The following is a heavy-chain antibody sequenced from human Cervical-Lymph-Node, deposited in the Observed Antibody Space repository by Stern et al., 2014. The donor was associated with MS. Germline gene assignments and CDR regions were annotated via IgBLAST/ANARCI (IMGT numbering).Heavy chain of an antibody. V-gene: IGHV4-61*02. Sequence: QLQLQESGPGLVKPSQTLSLTCTVSGGSISSGSYYWSWIRQPAGKGLEWIGRIYTSGSTHYNPSPKSRVPITVDTSKTQFPLKLSSVTAADTAVYYCARDCRLRYFDNYGMDVWGQGTTVTVSS. D-gene: IGHD3-9*01. CDR2: IYTSGST. CDR1: GGSISSGSYY. CDR3: ARDCRLRYFDNYGMDV. J-gene: IGHJ6*02.